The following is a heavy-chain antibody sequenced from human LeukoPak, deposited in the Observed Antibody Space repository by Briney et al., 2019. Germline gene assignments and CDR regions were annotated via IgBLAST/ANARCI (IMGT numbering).Heavy chain of an antibody. CDR2: IIPIFGTA. CDR3: AIGPITGTSYSDFDY. D-gene: IGHD1-20*01. J-gene: IGHJ4*02. V-gene: IGHV1-69*13. CDR1: GGTFSRNA. Sequence: GASVKVSCKAPGGTFSRNAISWVRQAPGQGLEWMGGIIPIFGTANYAENFQGRVTITADESTSTAYMELSSLRSEDTAVYYCAIGPITGTSYSDFDYWGQGTLVTVSS.